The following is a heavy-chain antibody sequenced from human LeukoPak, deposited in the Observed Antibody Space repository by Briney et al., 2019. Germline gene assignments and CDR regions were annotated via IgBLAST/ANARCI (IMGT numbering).Heavy chain of an antibody. CDR2: ISSSSNYV. J-gene: IGHJ6*02. Sequence: GSPRLSCAASGFTFSSYSMNWVRQAPGKGLEWVSSISSSSNYVFYADSVKGRITISRDNAKNSLYLQINSLRAEDTAVYYCARDPRGAAGTYGMDVWGQGTTVTVSS. V-gene: IGHV3-21*01. CDR3: ARDPRGAAGTYGMDV. D-gene: IGHD6-13*01. CDR1: GFTFSSYS.